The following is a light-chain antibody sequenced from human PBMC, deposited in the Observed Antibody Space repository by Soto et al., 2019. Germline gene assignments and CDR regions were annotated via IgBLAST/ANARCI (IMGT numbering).Light chain of an antibody. CDR3: QQRANWPGT. CDR1: QSVRSDY. V-gene: IGKV3-11*01. CDR2: DAS. J-gene: IGKJ1*01. Sequence: EVVLTQSPDTLSLSPGQRATLSCRASQSVRSDYFAWYQQKPGQAPRLLIYDASDRATGLPARFSASGSGTDFTLTISSLEPEDSAIYYCQQRANWPGTFGQGTKV.